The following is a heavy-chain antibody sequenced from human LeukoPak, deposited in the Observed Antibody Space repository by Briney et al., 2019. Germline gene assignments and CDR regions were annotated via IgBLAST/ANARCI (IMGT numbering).Heavy chain of an antibody. D-gene: IGHD2-21*01. J-gene: IGHJ3*02. CDR3: ARGNYCGGDCYLTDDAFHI. V-gene: IGHV1-46*01. CDR1: GYTFSSYY. CDR2: INPSGGST. Sequence: ASVKVSCKASGYTFSSYYIHWVRQAPGQGLEWLGRINPSGGSTSYAQKFQGRGTMTRDTSTSTVYMELSSLRSEDTAMYYCARGNYCGGDCYLTDDAFHIWGQGTMVTVSS.